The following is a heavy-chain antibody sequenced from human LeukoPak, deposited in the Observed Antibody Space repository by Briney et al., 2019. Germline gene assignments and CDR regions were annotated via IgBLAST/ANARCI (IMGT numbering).Heavy chain of an antibody. CDR1: GGSISSGGYS. CDR3: ARGGGDYDSSGYYYYYYGMDV. V-gene: IGHV4-30-2*01. J-gene: IGHJ6*02. Sequence: SQTLSLTCAVSGGSISSGGYSWSWIRQPPGKGLEWIGYIYHSGSTYYNPSLKSRVTMSVDTSKNQFSLKLSSVTAADTAVYYCARGGGDYDSSGYYYYYYGMDVWGQGTTVTVSS. CDR2: IYHSGST. D-gene: IGHD3-22*01.